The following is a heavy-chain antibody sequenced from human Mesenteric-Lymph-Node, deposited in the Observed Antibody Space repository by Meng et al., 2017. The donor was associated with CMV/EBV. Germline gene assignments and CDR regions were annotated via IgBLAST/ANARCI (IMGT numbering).Heavy chain of an antibody. V-gene: IGHV4-34*01. CDR3: ARGSSYDILTGYFDY. Sequence: LPQWGALFLKPSEPLSVTCAVYGGSFSGYYWNWIRQSPEKGLEWIGEINHSGSTTYNPSFTSRIIISVDTSTNQISLNMSSVTAADAAVYYCARGSSYDILTGYFDYWGQGALVTVSS. J-gene: IGHJ4*02. CDR1: GGSFSGYY. D-gene: IGHD3-9*01. CDR2: INHSGST.